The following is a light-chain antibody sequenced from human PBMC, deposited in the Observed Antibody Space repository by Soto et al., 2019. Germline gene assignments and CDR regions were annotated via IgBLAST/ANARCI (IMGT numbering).Light chain of an antibody. CDR3: VSFAGGSYV. J-gene: IGLJ1*01. V-gene: IGLV2-8*01. Sequence: QSALTQPPSASGSPGQTVTISCTGTSSDVGAYIFVCWYQQHPGKAPKLMVYDVNRRPPGVPDCFFCAKSGNTASLTVSGLQAEDEADYYCVSFAGGSYVFGTGTKLTVL. CDR2: DVN. CDR1: SSDVGAYIF.